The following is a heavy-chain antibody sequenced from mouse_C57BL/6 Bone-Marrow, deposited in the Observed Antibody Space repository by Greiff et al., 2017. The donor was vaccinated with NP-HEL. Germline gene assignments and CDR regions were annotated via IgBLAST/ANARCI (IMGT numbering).Heavy chain of an antibody. CDR1: NFSFTNYG. J-gene: IGHJ2*01. Sequence: VQLVESGPGLVQPSQSLSITCTVSNFSFTNYGVHWVRQSPGKGLEWLGVIWSGGGTDYNAAFISRLSISKDNSKSQVFFKMNSLQANDTAIYYCARWSYYFDYWGQGTTLTVSS. CDR3: ARWSYYFDY. CDR2: IWSGGGT. V-gene: IGHV2-2*02.